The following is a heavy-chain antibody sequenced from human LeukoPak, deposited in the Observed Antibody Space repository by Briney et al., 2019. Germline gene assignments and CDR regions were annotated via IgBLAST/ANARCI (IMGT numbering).Heavy chain of an antibody. CDR3: ATDPRGLEWLLSGDDAFDI. Sequence: ASVKVSCKVSGYTFTDYYMHWVQQAPGKGLEWMGLVDPEDGETIYAEKFQGRVTITADTSTDTAYMELSSLRSEDTAVYYCATDPRGLEWLLSGDDAFDIWGQGTMVTVSS. CDR1: GYTFTDYY. CDR2: VDPEDGET. D-gene: IGHD3-3*01. V-gene: IGHV1-69-2*01. J-gene: IGHJ3*02.